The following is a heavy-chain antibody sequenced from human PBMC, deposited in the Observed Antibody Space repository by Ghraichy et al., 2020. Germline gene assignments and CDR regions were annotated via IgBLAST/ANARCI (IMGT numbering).Heavy chain of an antibody. CDR2: ISYDGSNK. CDR3: AKAYSSDWVEGY. V-gene: IGHV3-30*18. Sequence: GGSLRLSCSASGFTFSTFGMHWVRQAPGKGLECAGYISYDGSNKYYGDSVKGRFTISRDNSKNTLYLQMNSLRTEDTAVYYCAKAYSSDWVEGYWGQGTLVTVSS. D-gene: IGHD6-19*01. CDR1: GFTFSTFG. J-gene: IGHJ4*02.